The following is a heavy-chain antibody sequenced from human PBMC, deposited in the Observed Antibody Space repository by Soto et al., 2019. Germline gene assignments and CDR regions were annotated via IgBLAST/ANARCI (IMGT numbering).Heavy chain of an antibody. J-gene: IGHJ4*02. CDR2: ISTSSSYR. CDR3: AGEGPGTSTWYVGS. Sequence: QVQLVESGGGLVKPGGSLRLSCAASGFTFSDYYMSWIRQAPGKGLEWLSYISTSSSYRNYADSVKGRFTISRDNAKNSLYLKMNKLRGEDTAVYYCAGEGPGTSTWYVGSWCQGSLVTVSS. D-gene: IGHD6-13*01. CDR1: GFTFSDYY. V-gene: IGHV3-11*05.